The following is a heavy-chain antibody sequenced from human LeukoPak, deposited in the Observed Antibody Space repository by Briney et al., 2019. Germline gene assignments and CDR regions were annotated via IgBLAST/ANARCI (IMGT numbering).Heavy chain of an antibody. Sequence: QAGGSLRLSCAASGFTFSSYEMNWVRQAPGKGLEWVSYISSSGSTIYYADSVKGRFTIPRDNAKNSLYLQMNSLRAEDTAVYYCAEHGITMIGGVWGKGTTVTISS. CDR2: ISSSGSTI. CDR1: GFTFSSYE. D-gene: IGHD3-10*02. J-gene: IGHJ6*04. V-gene: IGHV3-48*03. CDR3: AEHGITMIGGV.